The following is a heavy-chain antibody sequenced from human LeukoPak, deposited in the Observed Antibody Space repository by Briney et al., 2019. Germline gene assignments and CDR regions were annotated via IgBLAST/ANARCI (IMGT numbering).Heavy chain of an antibody. J-gene: IGHJ4*02. D-gene: IGHD2-15*01. Sequence: GRSLRLSCAASGFTFSSYDMHWVRQAPGKGLEWVAVISYDGSNKYYADSVKGRFTISRDNSKNALYLQMNSLRAEDTAVYYCARSELLLGDNFDHWGQGTLVTVSS. CDR3: ARSELLLGDNFDH. V-gene: IGHV3-30*03. CDR2: ISYDGSNK. CDR1: GFTFSSYD.